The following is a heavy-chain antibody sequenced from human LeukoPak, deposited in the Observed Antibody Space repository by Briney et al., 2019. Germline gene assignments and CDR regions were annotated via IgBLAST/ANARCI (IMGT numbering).Heavy chain of an antibody. J-gene: IGHJ5*02. D-gene: IGHD2-2*01. CDR1: GGTFSSYA. CDR2: IIPIFGTA. V-gene: IGHV1-69*13. Sequence: ASVKVSCKASGGTFSSYAISWVRQAPGQGLEWMGGIIPIFGTANYAQKFQGRVTITADESTSTAYMELSSLRSEDTAVYYCARDSDCSSTSCYYWFDPWGQGTLVTVSS. CDR3: ARDSDCSSTSCYYWFDP.